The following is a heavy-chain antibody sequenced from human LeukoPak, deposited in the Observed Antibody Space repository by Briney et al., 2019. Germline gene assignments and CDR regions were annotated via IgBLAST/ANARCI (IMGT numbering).Heavy chain of an antibody. D-gene: IGHD3-10*01. CDR1: GFTVSSNY. CDR3: AGYGSGSYYDY. CDR2: IYSGGST. J-gene: IGHJ4*02. Sequence: GGSLRLSCAASGFTVSSNYMSWVRQAPGKGLEWVSVIYSGGSTYYADSVKGRFTISRDNSKNTLYLQMNSLRAEDAAVYYCAGYGSGSYYDYWGQGTLVTVSS. V-gene: IGHV3-66*01.